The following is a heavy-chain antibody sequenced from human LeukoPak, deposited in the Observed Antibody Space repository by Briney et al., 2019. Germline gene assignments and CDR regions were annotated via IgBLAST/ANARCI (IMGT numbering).Heavy chain of an antibody. D-gene: IGHD3-16*01. Sequence: ASVKVSCKASGGTFSSYAISWVRQAPGQGLEWMGGIIPIFGTANYAQKFQGRVTITADESTSTAYMELSGLRSEDTAVYYCARGEYDYVWGSYYDGYYFDYWGQGTLVTVSS. V-gene: IGHV1-69*13. CDR1: GGTFSSYA. CDR2: IIPIFGTA. CDR3: ARGEYDYVWGSYYDGYYFDY. J-gene: IGHJ4*02.